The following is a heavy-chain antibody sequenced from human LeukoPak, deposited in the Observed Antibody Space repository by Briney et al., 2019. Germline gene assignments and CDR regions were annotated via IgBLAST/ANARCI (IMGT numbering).Heavy chain of an antibody. V-gene: IGHV4-38-2*01. CDR3: ARHRSLDRGTTVLDY. Sequence: SETLSLTCAVCGYTFGSGYNWGWLRPPPGKGLEWIGSIYHSGSTYYNPSLKSRVTISVDTAKNQFSLKLSTFTAADTAVYYCARHRSLDRGTTVLDYWGQGTLVTASS. CDR2: IYHSGST. D-gene: IGHD1-7*01. CDR1: GYTFGSGYN. J-gene: IGHJ4*02.